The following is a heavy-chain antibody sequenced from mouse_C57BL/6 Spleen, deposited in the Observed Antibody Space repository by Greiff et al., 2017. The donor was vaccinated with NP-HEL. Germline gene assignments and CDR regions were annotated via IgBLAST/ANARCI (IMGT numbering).Heavy chain of an antibody. V-gene: IGHV1-82*01. J-gene: IGHJ3*01. D-gene: IGHD1-1*01. Sequence: QVQLQQSGPELVKPGASVKISCKASGYAFSSSWMNWVKQRPGKGLEWIGRIYPGDGDTNYNGKFKGKATLTADKSSSTAYMQLSSLTSEDSAVYVCARSLITTPWFAYWGQGTLVTVSA. CDR2: IYPGDGDT. CDR3: ARSLITTPWFAY. CDR1: GYAFSSSW.